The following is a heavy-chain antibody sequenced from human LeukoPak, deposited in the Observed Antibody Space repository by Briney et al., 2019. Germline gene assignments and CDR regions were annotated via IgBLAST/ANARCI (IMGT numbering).Heavy chain of an antibody. CDR2: IYSGGST. J-gene: IGHJ4*02. V-gene: IGHV3-53*04. CDR3: ARGIGGYYDSSGYLDY. CDR1: GFTFSSCE. D-gene: IGHD3-22*01. Sequence: GGSLRLSCAASGFTFSSCEMNWVPQAPGKGLEWVSVIYSGGSTYYADSVKGRFTISRHNSKNTLYLQMNSLRAEDTAVYYCARGIGGYYDSSGYLDYWGQGTLVTVSS.